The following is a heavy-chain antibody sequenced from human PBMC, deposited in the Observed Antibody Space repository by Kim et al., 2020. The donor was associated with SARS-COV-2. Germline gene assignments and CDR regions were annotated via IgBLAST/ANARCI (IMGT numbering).Heavy chain of an antibody. J-gene: IGHJ3*02. D-gene: IGHD6-13*01. CDR3: ARLTGYSSSWTRDAFDI. Sequence: GGSLRLSCAASGFTFSSYAMHWVRQAPGKGLEWVAVISYDGSNKYYADSVKGRFTISRDNSKNTLYLQMNSLRAEDTAVYYCARLTGYSSSWTRDAFDIWGQGTMVTVSS. V-gene: IGHV3-30*04. CDR2: ISYDGSNK. CDR1: GFTFSSYA.